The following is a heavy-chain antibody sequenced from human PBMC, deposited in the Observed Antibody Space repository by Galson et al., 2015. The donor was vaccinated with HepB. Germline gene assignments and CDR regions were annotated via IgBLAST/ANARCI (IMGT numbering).Heavy chain of an antibody. J-gene: IGHJ4*02. V-gene: IGHV3-15*01. CDR3: ARDLSSGWSLEY. Sequence: SLRLSCAASGFPFNNAWMTWVRQAPGMGLEWVGRIKSKTDGETTDYAAPVKGRFTISRDESKNRPYLQMNSLRVEDTAVYYCARDLSSGWSLEYWGQGTLVTVSS. D-gene: IGHD6-19*01. CDR1: GFPFNNAW. CDR2: IKSKTDGETT.